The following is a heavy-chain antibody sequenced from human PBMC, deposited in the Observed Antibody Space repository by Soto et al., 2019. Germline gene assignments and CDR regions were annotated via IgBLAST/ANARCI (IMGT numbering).Heavy chain of an antibody. CDR1: GYSFTSYW. D-gene: IGHD4-17*01. J-gene: IGHJ4*02. CDR3: ARQNYPVTVTTNYFDY. Sequence: PGESLKISCKGSGYSFTSYWIGWVRQMPGKGLEWMGIIYPGDSDTRYSPSFQGQVTISADKSISSAYLQWSSLTASDTAMYYCARQNYPVTVTTNYFDYWGQGTLVTVSS. V-gene: IGHV5-51*01. CDR2: IYPGDSDT.